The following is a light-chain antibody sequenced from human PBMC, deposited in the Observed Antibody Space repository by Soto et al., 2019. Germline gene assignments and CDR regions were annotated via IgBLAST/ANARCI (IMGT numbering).Light chain of an antibody. V-gene: IGKV1-39*01. CDR1: QSFSSY. CDR2: AAS. Sequence: DIKMTQSPSSLSASVGDRVTITCRASQSFSSYLNWYQQKPGKAPKLLIYAASSLQSGVPSRFSGSGSGTDFTLTISSLQPEDFATYYCQQSYSTPWTFGQGTKVEI. J-gene: IGKJ1*01. CDR3: QQSYSTPWT.